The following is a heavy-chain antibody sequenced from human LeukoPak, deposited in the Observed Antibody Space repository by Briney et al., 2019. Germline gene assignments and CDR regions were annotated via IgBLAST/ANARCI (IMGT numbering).Heavy chain of an antibody. D-gene: IGHD2-8*01. J-gene: IGHJ1*01. CDR1: GLTFSTYD. Sequence: GGSLRLSCAASGLTFSTYDMSWVRQAPGKGLEWVAVISYDGSTKYYADSVRGRFTISRDNSKNTLYLQMNSLRAEDTAVYYCASMYFSQYLQHWGQGTLVTVSS. CDR3: ASMYFSQYLQH. V-gene: IGHV3-30*03. CDR2: ISYDGSTK.